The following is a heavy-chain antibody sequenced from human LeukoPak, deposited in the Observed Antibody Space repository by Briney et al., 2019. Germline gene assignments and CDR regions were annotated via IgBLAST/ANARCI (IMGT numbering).Heavy chain of an antibody. CDR2: INHSGST. CDR3: ARLVRERFDP. V-gene: IGHV4-34*01. D-gene: IGHD4-23*01. Sequence: SETLSLTCAVYGGSFSGYYWSWIRQPPGKGLEWIGEINHSGSTNYNPSLKSRVTISVDTSKNQFSLKLSSVTAADTAVYYCARLVRERFDPWGQGTLVTVSS. J-gene: IGHJ5*02. CDR1: GGSFSGYY.